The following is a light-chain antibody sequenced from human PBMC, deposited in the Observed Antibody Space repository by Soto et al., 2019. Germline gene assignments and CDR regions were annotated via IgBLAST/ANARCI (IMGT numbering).Light chain of an antibody. J-gene: IGKJ4*01. V-gene: IGKV3-15*01. CDR2: GAS. CDR1: QSISSN. Sequence: ETVMTQSPGTLSVSLGERATLSCRASQSISSNLAWYQQKPGQAPRLLIYGASTRAPDIPARFSGSGSGTEFTLTISSLQSADFAVYYCQRYNRWPLAFGGGSKVDIK. CDR3: QRYNRWPLA.